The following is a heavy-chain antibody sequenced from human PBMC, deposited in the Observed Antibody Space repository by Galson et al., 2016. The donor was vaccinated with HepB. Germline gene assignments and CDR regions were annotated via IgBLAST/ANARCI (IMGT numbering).Heavy chain of an antibody. Sequence: SLRLSCAASGFTFSRHGMHWFRQAPGKGLEWVAVIWHDGNNKYYADSVKGRFTISRDTSKNTLYLQMNSLRAEDTAVYFCARGGDFWSGCYRKDFDYWGQGTLVTVSS. J-gene: IGHJ4*02. CDR3: ARGGDFWSGCYRKDFDY. V-gene: IGHV3-33*01. D-gene: IGHD3-3*01. CDR2: IWHDGNNK. CDR1: GFTFSRHG.